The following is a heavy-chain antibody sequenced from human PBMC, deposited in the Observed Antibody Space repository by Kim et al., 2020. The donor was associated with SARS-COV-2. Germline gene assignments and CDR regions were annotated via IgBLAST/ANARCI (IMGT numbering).Heavy chain of an antibody. D-gene: IGHD3-16*02. CDR2: INTNTGNP. J-gene: IGHJ4*02. CDR1: GYTFTSYA. Sequence: ASVKVSCKASGYTFTSYAMNWVRQAPGQGLEWMGWINTNTGNPTYAQGFTGRFVFSLDTSVSTAYLQISSLKAEDTAVYYCATAIYDYIWGGYRINAPVHADYWGQGTLVTVSS. V-gene: IGHV7-4-1*02. CDR3: ATAIYDYIWGGYRINAPVHADY.